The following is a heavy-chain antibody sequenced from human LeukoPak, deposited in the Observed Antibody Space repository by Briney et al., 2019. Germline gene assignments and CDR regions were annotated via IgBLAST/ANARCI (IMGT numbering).Heavy chain of an antibody. J-gene: IGHJ4*02. CDR1: GGSISSSSYY. V-gene: IGHV4-39*01. Sequence: SETLSLTCTVSGGSISSSSYYWGWIRQPPGKGLEWIGSIYYSGSTYYNPSLKSRVTISVDTSKNQFSLKLSSVTAADTAVYYCARPGCYGSGTTRAGAYFDYWGQGTLVTVSS. CDR3: ARPGCYGSGTTRAGAYFDY. CDR2: IYYSGST. D-gene: IGHD3-10*01.